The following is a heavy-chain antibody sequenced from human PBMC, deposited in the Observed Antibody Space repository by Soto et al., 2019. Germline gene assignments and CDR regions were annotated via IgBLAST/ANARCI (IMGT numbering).Heavy chain of an antibody. CDR2: IYHSGTT. J-gene: IGHJ4*02. Sequence: SETLSLTCTVSGGSIGSSAFYWGWIRQPPGKGLEWIGSIYHSGTTYYNPSLTSRVSISVDTSKNQFSLKLSSVTAADTAVYYCTTGLTIFGVVINSGDYWGQGILVTVSS. CDR3: TTGLTIFGVVINSGDY. D-gene: IGHD3-3*01. CDR1: GGSIGSSAFY. V-gene: IGHV4-39*01.